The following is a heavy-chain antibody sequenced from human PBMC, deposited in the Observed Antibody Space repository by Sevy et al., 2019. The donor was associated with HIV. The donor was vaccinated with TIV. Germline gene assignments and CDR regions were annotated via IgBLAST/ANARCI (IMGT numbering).Heavy chain of an antibody. CDR2: IPYSRRT. Sequence: SETLSLTCCVSGGSIGSHSYYWTWIRQHPGKGLEWIGYIPYSRRTYYNPSLKSRVTISLDTSKNQFSLRLRSLTAADTAVYYCARDHGYSNGWFPYYYFYGTDVWGPGTTVTVSS. D-gene: IGHD6-19*01. V-gene: IGHV4-31*03. J-gene: IGHJ6*02. CDR1: GGSIGSHSYY. CDR3: ARDHGYSNGWFPYYYFYGTDV.